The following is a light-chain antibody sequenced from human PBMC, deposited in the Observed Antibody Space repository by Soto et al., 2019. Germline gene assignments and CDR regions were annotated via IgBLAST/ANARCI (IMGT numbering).Light chain of an antibody. CDR1: SSNIGAGYD. V-gene: IGLV1-40*01. CDR3: AAWDDSLHAVV. J-gene: IGLJ2*01. Sequence: QSVLTQPPSVSGAPGQRVTISCTGRSSNIGAGYDVHWYQQLPGTAPKLLIYGNINRPSGVPDRFSGSKSGTSASLAITGLQAEDEADYYCAAWDDSLHAVVFGGGTKLTVL. CDR2: GNI.